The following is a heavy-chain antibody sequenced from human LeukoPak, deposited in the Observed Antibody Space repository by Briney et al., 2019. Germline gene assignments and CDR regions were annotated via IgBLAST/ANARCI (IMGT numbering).Heavy chain of an antibody. J-gene: IGHJ6*02. CDR2: ISAYNGNT. Sequence: ALVKVSCKASGGTFSSYAISWVRQAPGQGLEWMGWISAYNGNTNYAQKLQGRVTMTTDTPTSTAYMELRSLRSDDTAVYYCARDVRYYGMDVWGQGTTVTVSS. CDR1: GGTFSSYA. V-gene: IGHV1-18*01. CDR3: ARDVRYYGMDV.